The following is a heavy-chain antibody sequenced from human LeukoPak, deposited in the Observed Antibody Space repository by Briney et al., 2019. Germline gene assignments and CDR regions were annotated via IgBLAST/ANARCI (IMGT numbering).Heavy chain of an antibody. CDR1: GGSISSSSYF. CDR3: ARDVDPYFDF. J-gene: IGHJ4*02. V-gene: IGHV4-39*07. CDR2: IYYSRST. Sequence: DPSETLSLTCTVSGGSISSSSYFWGWVRQPPGKGLEWIGNIYYSRSTYYNPSLKSRLSISIGTSKNQFSLTLTAVTAVDTAVYYCARDVDPYFDFWGQGTLVTVSS.